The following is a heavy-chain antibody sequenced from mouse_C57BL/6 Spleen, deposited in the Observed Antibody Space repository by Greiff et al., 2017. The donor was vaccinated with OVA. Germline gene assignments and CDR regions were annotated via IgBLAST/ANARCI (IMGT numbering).Heavy chain of an antibody. CDR3: ARAYYSNYEFAY. Sequence: EVKLMESGPELVKPGASVKISCKASGYSFTDYNMNWVKQSNGKSLEWIGVINPNYGTTSYNQKFKGKATLTVDQSSSTAYMQLNSLTSEDSAVYYCARAYYSNYEFAYWGQGTLVTVSA. D-gene: IGHD2-5*01. CDR1: GYSFTDYN. V-gene: IGHV1-39*01. CDR2: INPNYGTT. J-gene: IGHJ3*01.